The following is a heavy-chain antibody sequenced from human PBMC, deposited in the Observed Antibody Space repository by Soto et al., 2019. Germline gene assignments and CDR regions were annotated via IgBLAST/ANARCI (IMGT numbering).Heavy chain of an antibody. J-gene: IGHJ4*02. V-gene: IGHV1-18*01. Sequence: QVQLVQSVAEVKNPGASVKVSCKSSGSSFTSYGISALRQGPGQGLEWMGWISAYNGNTNYAQKLQGRVTMTTDKSTLPAYMELRSLRSDDTAVYDCARGTTVETANYWGQGTLVTVAS. D-gene: IGHD5-18*01. CDR2: ISAYNGNT. CDR3: ARGTTVETANY. CDR1: GSSFTSYG.